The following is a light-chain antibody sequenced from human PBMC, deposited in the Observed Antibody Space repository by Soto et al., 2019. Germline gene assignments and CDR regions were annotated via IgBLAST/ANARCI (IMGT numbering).Light chain of an antibody. CDR2: DVT. J-gene: IGLJ2*01. Sequence: QSVLTQPRSVSGSPGQSVTISCTGTSSDVGAFNYVSWYQQHPGKAPKFMIYDVTKRPSGVPDRFSGSKSGNTASLTISGLQAEDEADYYCCSYTGSDVVFGGGTKLTV. CDR3: CSYTGSDVV. V-gene: IGLV2-11*01. CDR1: SSDVGAFNY.